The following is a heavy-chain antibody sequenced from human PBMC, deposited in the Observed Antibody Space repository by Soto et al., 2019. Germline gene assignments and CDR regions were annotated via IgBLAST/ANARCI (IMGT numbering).Heavy chain of an antibody. V-gene: IGHV1-18*01. J-gene: IGHJ4*02. Sequence: QVQLVQSGAEVKRPGASVKVSCKASGYSFAGYGMKWVRQAPGQGLQRMGWISGYNGDTKYAKKFQGRVTMTTDASTATVQLELRNLTSDDTAVYYCATSLIALPTTRRDFWGLGTLVTVAS. CDR1: GYSFAGYG. D-gene: IGHD1-26*01. CDR2: ISGYNGDT. CDR3: ATSLIALPTTRRDF.